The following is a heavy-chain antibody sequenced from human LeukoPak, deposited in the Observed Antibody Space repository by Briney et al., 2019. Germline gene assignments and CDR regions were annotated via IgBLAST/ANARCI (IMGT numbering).Heavy chain of an antibody. D-gene: IGHD3-22*01. CDR1: GFTVSSNY. J-gene: IGHJ4*02. CDR2: IYSGGST. CDR3: ARGGYYYDPHQD. V-gene: IGHV3-53*01. Sequence: PGGSLRLSCAASGFTVSSNYMSWVRQAPGKGLEGVSVIYSGGSTNYADSVKGRFTISRDNSKNTLYLQMNSLRAEDTAVYYCARGGYYYDPHQDWGQGTLVTVSS.